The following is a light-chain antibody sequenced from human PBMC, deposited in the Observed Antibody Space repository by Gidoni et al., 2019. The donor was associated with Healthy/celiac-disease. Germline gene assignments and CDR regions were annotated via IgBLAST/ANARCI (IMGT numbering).Light chain of an antibody. J-gene: IGKJ2*04. CDR1: HSVLYSSNNHHY. CDR3: QQYYSTPPCS. Sequence: DIVMTQTPDPLAVSLGERATINCKSSHSVLYSSNNHHYLAWYQQKPGQPPKLLIYWASTRESAVPDRFIGSGSATAFTPPISSLQADDVSVSYCQQYYSTPPCSFGQGTKLEIK. CDR2: WAS. V-gene: IGKV4-1*01.